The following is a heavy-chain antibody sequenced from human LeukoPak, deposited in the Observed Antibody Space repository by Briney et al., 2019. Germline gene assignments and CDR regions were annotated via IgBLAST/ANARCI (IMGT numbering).Heavy chain of an antibody. J-gene: IGHJ4*02. V-gene: IGHV3-7*01. Sequence: GSLRLSCAASGFTFSSYWMSWVRQAPGKGLEWVANIKQDGSEKYYADSVKGRFTISRDNAKNTLYLQMNSLRAEDTAVYYCASRATMIVGTFDYWGQGTLVTVSS. D-gene: IGHD3-22*01. CDR2: IKQDGSEK. CDR1: GFTFSSYW. CDR3: ASRATMIVGTFDY.